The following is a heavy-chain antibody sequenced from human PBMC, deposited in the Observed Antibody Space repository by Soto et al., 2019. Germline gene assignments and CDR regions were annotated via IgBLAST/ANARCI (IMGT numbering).Heavy chain of an antibody. J-gene: IGHJ4*02. D-gene: IGHD1-1*01. CDR1: GGTFSSHG. CDR3: ATERSAQYFDY. V-gene: IGHV1-69*06. Sequence: SCKASGGTFSSHGIAWVRQVPGQGLEWVGGIMPTFGSATYAPRFQGRVTISADKSTSTAYMELRSLRSEDTAVYYCATERSAQYFDYWGQGTLVTVSS. CDR2: IMPTFGSA.